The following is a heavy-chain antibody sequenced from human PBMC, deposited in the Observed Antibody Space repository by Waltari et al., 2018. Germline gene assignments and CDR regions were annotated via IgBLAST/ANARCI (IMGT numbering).Heavy chain of an antibody. CDR3: ASERGTFGVGRSSFDR. J-gene: IGHJ4*02. CDR2: IRYDGSNT. D-gene: IGHD3-3*01. CDR1: GFMFRNYV. V-gene: IGHV3-30*02. Sequence: QVYLVESGGGVVQPGGSLRLSRAAAGFMFRNYVMHWVRQAPGKGLEWVASIRYDGSNTFHADSVKGQFTISRDNSKNTMDLQTSSLRPEDTAVYYCASERGTFGVGRSSFDRWGQGTLVIVSS.